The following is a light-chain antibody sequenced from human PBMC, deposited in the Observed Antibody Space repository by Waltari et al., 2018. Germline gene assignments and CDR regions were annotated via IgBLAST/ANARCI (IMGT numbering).Light chain of an antibody. CDR1: GSAVGASDS. CDR3: SSQTLDGLVL. J-gene: IGLJ2*01. Sequence: QSVLTQPASVSGSPGQSITISCSGVGSAVGASDSVSWHQHHPGKAPQVIIYDVTNRPSGVSHRFSASKSANTASLTISRLQPEDEADYYCSSQTLDGLVLFGGGTRLTVL. V-gene: IGLV2-14*03. CDR2: DVT.